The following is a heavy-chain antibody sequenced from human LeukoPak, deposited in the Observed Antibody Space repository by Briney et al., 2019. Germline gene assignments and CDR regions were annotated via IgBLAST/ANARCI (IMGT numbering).Heavy chain of an antibody. D-gene: IGHD3-22*01. Sequence: GGSLRLSCAASGFTFTIYSMNWVRQAPGKGLEWVSSISSSSSYIYYADSVKGRFTISRDNAKNSLYLQMNSLRAEDTAVYYCARDQNYYDSSGYYGDWGQGTLVTVSS. J-gene: IGHJ4*02. CDR3: ARDQNYYDSSGYYGD. CDR1: GFTFTIYS. V-gene: IGHV3-21*01. CDR2: ISSSSSYI.